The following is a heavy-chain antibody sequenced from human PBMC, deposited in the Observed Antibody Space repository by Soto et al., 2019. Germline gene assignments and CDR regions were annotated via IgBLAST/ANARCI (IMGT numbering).Heavy chain of an antibody. D-gene: IGHD5-18*01. J-gene: IGHJ3*02. Sequence: PGESLKISCKGSGYSFTSYWIGWVRQMPGKGLEWMGIIYPGDSDTRYSPSFQGQVTISADKSISTAYLQWSSLKASDTAMYYCLRPDLVDTAMARIWGQGTMVTVSS. V-gene: IGHV5-51*01. CDR2: IYPGDSDT. CDR1: GYSFTSYW. CDR3: LRPDLVDTAMARI.